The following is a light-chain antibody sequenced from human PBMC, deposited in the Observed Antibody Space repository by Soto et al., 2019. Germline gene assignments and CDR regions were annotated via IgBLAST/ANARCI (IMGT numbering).Light chain of an antibody. CDR3: QSYDSSLSSYV. Sequence: QSVLTQPPSVSGTPGQRVTISCSGSSSNIGAGYDVHWYQQLPRTAPKLLIYGNTNRPSGVPDRFSGSRSGTSGFLAITGLQAEDEADYYCQSYDSSLSSYVFGSGTQLTVL. V-gene: IGLV1-40*01. J-gene: IGLJ7*01. CDR1: SSNIGAGYD. CDR2: GNT.